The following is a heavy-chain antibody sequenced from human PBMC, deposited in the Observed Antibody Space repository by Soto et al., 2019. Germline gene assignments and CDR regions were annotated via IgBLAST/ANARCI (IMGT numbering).Heavy chain of an antibody. D-gene: IGHD6-13*01. J-gene: IGHJ4*02. CDR3: ARLGSSSWYAQHEGHYFDY. CDR1: GFTFSDYY. Sequence: GGSLRLSCAASGFTFSDYYMSWIRQAPGKGLEWVSYISSSSSYTNYADSVKGRFTISRDNAKNSLYLQMNSLRAEDTAVYYCARLGSSSWYAQHEGHYFDYWGQGTLVTVSS. V-gene: IGHV3-11*06. CDR2: ISSSSSYT.